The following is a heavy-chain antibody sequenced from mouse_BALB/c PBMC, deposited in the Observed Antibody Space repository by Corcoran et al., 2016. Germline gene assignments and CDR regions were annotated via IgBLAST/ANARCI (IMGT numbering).Heavy chain of an antibody. J-gene: IGHJ4*01. CDR1: GYTFTNYG. CDR3: SREPRAMDY. CDR2: INTYTGEP. V-gene: IGHV9-3-1*01. Sequence: QIQLVQSGPELKKPGETVKISCKASGYTFTNYGMNWVRQALGKGLKWMGWINTYTGEPTYADGFKGRFAFSLETSASTAYLQINNLKNEDTATYFCSREPRAMDYWGQGTSVTVSS.